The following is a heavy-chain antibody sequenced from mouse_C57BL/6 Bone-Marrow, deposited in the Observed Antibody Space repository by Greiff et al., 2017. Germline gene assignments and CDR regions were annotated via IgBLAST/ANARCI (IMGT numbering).Heavy chain of an antibody. Sequence: EVQLQQSGAELVRPGASVKLSCTASGFNIKDDYMHWVKQRPEQGLEWIGWIDPENGDTEYASKFQGKATITADTATNTAYLQLSSLTSEDTAVYYGTAGRRAWFAYWGQGTLVTVSA. CDR1: GFNIKDDY. CDR2: IDPENGDT. CDR3: TAGRRAWFAY. V-gene: IGHV14-4*01. J-gene: IGHJ3*01.